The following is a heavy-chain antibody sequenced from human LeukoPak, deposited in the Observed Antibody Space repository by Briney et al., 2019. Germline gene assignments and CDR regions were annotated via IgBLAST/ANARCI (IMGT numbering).Heavy chain of an antibody. J-gene: IGHJ4*02. CDR1: GFNFDDYG. CDR2: INWNGGST. D-gene: IGHD3-22*01. Sequence: RSGGSLRLSCAASGFNFDDYGMTWVRQAPGKGREWVSGINWNGGSTGYADSVKDRFTISRDNARNSLYLQMNRLRAEDTALYHCARRGDSESSGYDFWGQGTLVTVSS. CDR3: ARRGDSESSGYDF. V-gene: IGHV3-20*01.